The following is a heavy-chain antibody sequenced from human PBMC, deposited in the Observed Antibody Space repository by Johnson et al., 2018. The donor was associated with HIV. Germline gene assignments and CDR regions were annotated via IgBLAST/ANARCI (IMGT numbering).Heavy chain of an antibody. CDR2: ISYDGSNK. CDR3: ARDLLWDDAFDI. D-gene: IGHD3-10*01. V-gene: IGHV3-30-3*01. CDR1: GFTFNSYA. Sequence: VQLMESGGGVVQPGRSLRLSCAASGFTFNSYAMHWVRQAPGKGLEWVAIISYDGSNKYYADSVKGRFTISRDSSKNTLYLQMNSLRTEDTAAYYCARDLLWDDAFDIWGQGTMVTVSS. J-gene: IGHJ3*02.